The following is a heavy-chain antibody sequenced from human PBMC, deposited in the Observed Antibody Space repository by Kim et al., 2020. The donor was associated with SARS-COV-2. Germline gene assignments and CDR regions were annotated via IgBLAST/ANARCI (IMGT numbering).Heavy chain of an antibody. CDR3: ARDLGTYDFDY. D-gene: IGHD1-1*01. V-gene: IGHV3-21*01. Sequence: KIDNAACAKGRFTIPRDNAKNSLYLQMNSLRAEDTAVYYCARDLGTYDFDYWGQGTLVTVSS. CDR2: KI. J-gene: IGHJ4*02.